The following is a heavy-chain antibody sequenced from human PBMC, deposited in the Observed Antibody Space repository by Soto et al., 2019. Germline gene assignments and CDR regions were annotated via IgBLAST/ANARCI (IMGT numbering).Heavy chain of an antibody. CDR3: ARGKVVVVEYYFYY. V-gene: IGHV4-30-4*01. J-gene: IGHJ4*02. Sequence: SETLSLTCTVSGGSFSSADSYWSWFRQPPGKGLEWIGFIYYTGSTYYNPSLKSRITISLDTSKSQFSLRVSAVTAADTAVYYSARGKVVVVEYYFYYWGQGTLLTVSS. CDR1: GGSFSSADSY. CDR2: IYYTGST. D-gene: IGHD3-22*01.